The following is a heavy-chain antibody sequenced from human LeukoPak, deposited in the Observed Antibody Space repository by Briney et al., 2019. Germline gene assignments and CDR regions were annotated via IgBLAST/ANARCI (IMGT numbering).Heavy chain of an antibody. J-gene: IGHJ5*02. D-gene: IGHD2-15*01. CDR2: ISGSGGTT. Sequence: PGGSLILSCSTSGFTFSSYAMSWVRQAPGRGLEWGSAISGSGGTTYYEDSVKGRFTISIDTSKSTIYVQMSTLRAEDTAAYYCAIVVAAPQATTYPWGHGTLVTTSS. V-gene: IGHV3-23*01. CDR1: GFTFSSYA. CDR3: AIVVAAPQATTYP.